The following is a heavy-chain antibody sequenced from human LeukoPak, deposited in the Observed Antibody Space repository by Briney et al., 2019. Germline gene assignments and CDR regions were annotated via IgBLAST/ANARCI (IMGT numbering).Heavy chain of an antibody. Sequence: SETLSLTCAVSGGSISSNNWWGWVRQPPGKGLEWIGEIYHSGSPNYNPSLKSRVTISVDKSRNHFSLNLSSVTAADTAMYYCASGGYSYGFDYWGQGTLVTVSS. V-gene: IGHV4-4*02. CDR1: GGSISSNNW. J-gene: IGHJ4*02. CDR2: IYHSGSP. CDR3: ASGGYSYGFDY. D-gene: IGHD5-18*01.